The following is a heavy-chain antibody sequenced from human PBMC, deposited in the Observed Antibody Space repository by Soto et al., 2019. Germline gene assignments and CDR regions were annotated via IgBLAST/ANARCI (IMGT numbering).Heavy chain of an antibody. CDR2: IYPGDSDT. Sequence: GESLKISCKGSGYSFTSYWIGWVRQMPGKGLEWMGIIYPGDSDTRYSPSFQGQVTISADKSISTAYLQWSSLKASDTAMYYCASSKTYYYDSSGSYYFDYWGQGTLVTVSS. CDR3: ASSKTYYYDSSGSYYFDY. CDR1: GYSFTSYW. V-gene: IGHV5-51*01. D-gene: IGHD3-22*01. J-gene: IGHJ4*02.